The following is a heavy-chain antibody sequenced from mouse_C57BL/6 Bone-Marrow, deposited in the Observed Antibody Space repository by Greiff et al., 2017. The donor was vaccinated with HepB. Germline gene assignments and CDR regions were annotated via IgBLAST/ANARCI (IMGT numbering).Heavy chain of an antibody. Sequence: VQLQQPGAELVRPGSSVKLSCKASGYTFTSYWMDWVKQRPGQGLEWIGNIYPSDSETHYNQKFKDKATLTVDKSSSTAYMQLSSLTSEDSAVYYCASYGSSYGYAMDYWGQGTSVTVSS. V-gene: IGHV1-61*01. CDR2: IYPSDSET. D-gene: IGHD1-1*01. CDR1: GYTFTSYW. J-gene: IGHJ4*01. CDR3: ASYGSSYGYAMDY.